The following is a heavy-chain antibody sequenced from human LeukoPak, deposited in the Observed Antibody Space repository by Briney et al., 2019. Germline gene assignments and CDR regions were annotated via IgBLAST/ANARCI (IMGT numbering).Heavy chain of an antibody. D-gene: IGHD2-8*01. J-gene: IGHJ5*02. CDR2: IYTSGST. Sequence: SETLSLTCTVSGGSISSYYWSWIRQPAGKGLEWIGRIYTSGSTNYNPSLKSRVTMSVDTSKNQFSLKLSSVTAADTAVYYCARDVSSVYANEGHWFDPWGQGTLVTVSS. V-gene: IGHV4-4*07. CDR1: GGSISSYY. CDR3: ARDVSSVYANEGHWFDP.